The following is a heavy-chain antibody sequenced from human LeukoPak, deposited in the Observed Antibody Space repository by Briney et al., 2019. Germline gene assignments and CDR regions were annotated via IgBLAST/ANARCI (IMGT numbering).Heavy chain of an antibody. V-gene: IGHV3-30*03. D-gene: IGHD3-22*01. Sequence: PGGSLRLSCAASGFTFSSYGMHWVRQAPGKGLEWVAVISYDGSNKYYADSVKGRFTISRDNSKNTLYLQMNSLRAEDTAVYYCAGLNYYDSSLAYWGQGTLVTVSS. CDR2: ISYDGSNK. CDR1: GFTFSSYG. CDR3: AGLNYYDSSLAY. J-gene: IGHJ4*02.